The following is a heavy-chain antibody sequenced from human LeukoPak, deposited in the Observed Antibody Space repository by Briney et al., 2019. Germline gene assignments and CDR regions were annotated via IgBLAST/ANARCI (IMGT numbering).Heavy chain of an antibody. CDR3: ARDEIAAAGAFDY. CDR2: ISSSSSYI. CDR1: GFTFSSYS. V-gene: IGHV3-21*01. Sequence: PGGPLRPSCAASGFTFSSYSMNWVRQAPGKGLEWVSSISSSSSYIYYADSVKGRFTISRDNAKNSLYLQMNSLRAEDTAVYYCARDEIAAAGAFDYWGQGTLVTVSS. D-gene: IGHD6-13*01. J-gene: IGHJ4*02.